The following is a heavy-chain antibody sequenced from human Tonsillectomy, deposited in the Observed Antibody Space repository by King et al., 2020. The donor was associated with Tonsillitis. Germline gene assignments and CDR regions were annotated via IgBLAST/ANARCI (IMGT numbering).Heavy chain of an antibody. D-gene: IGHD1-26*01. J-gene: IGHJ3*02. CDR2: ISSSSTYT. CDR3: ARDTSSGSYITFDI. Sequence: VQLVESGGGLVKPGGALRLSCAASGFTFSDYYMSWIRQSPGKGLEWVSYISSSSTYTPYADSVKGRFTISRDNANNSLFLQINSLRAEDTAVYYCARDTSSGSYITFDIWGQGTVVTVSS. CDR1: GFTFSDYY. V-gene: IGHV3-11*05.